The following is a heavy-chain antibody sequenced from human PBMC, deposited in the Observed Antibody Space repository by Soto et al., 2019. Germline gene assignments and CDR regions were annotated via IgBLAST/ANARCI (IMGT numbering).Heavy chain of an antibody. Sequence: GASVKVSCKAYGYTFTSYGISWVRQAPGQGLEWMGWISGYNGNAHYAQKLQGRVTMTTDTSTSTAYMELSSLRSEDTAVYYCARGGSVLYGMDVWGQGTTVTVSS. V-gene: IGHV1-18*01. CDR1: GYTFTSYG. CDR2: ISGYNGNA. J-gene: IGHJ6*02. CDR3: ARGGSVLYGMDV. D-gene: IGHD2-15*01.